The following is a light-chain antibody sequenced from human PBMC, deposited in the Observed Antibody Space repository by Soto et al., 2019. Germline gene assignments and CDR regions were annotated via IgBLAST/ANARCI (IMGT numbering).Light chain of an antibody. Sequence: EIVMTQSPATLSVSPGERATLSCRASQSVSGNLAWYQQKPGQAPRLLIYGASTRATGIPARFSGSGCGTEFTPTISRLQSEDFAVYYCQQYNNWPRTFGQGTKVEIK. CDR2: GAS. CDR3: QQYNNWPRT. V-gene: IGKV3-15*01. CDR1: QSVSGN. J-gene: IGKJ1*01.